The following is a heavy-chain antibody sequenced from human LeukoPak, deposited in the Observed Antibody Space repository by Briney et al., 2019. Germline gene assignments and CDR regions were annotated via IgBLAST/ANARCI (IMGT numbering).Heavy chain of an antibody. J-gene: IGHJ4*02. CDR3: ARSSYPYFFDY. CDR1: GFTFSTYW. CDR2: INNDGSST. Sequence: GGSLRLSCAASGFTFSTYWMHWVRQAPGKGLVWVSRINNDGSSTIYADSVRGRFTISRDNTKNTLYLQMNGLRAEDTSVYFCARSSYPYFFDYWGQGALVTVSS. D-gene: IGHD3-10*01. V-gene: IGHV3-74*01.